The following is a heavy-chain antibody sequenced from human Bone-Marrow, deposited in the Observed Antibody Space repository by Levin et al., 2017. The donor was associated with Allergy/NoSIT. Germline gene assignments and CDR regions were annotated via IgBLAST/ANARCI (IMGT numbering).Heavy chain of an antibody. V-gene: IGHV4-31*03. CDR1: GASMRGGRYY. CDR3: AREDLAHNWFDP. J-gene: IGHJ5*02. Sequence: SQTLSLTCTVSGASMRGGRYYWSWVRQRPGEGLEYIGYIYHSGNTYFNPSLKGRVSMSLDTSTTQFSLKLTSVSAADTAMYYCAREDLAHNWFDPWGQGTLVTVSS. CDR2: IYHSGNT.